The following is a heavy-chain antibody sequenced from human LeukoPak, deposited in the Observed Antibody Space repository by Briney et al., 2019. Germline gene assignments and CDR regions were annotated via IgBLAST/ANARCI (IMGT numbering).Heavy chain of an antibody. Sequence: GASVKVSCKASGYTFTGYFIHWVRQAPGQGLKWMGRINPNTGGTNYAQKFQGRVTMTRDTSITTAYMELSRLRSDDTAIYYCARVKSDIFHYMDVWGKGTTVTVSS. D-gene: IGHD3-3*02. CDR3: ARVKSDIFHYMDV. CDR1: GYTFTGYF. J-gene: IGHJ6*03. V-gene: IGHV1-2*06. CDR2: INPNTGGT.